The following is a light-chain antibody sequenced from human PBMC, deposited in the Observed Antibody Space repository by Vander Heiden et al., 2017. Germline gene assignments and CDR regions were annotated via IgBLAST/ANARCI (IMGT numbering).Light chain of an antibody. J-gene: IGKJ2*01. CDR3: QQSYSTPFT. CDR2: AAC. V-gene: IGKV1-39*01. Sequence: DIQMNQSPSSLSASVGDRVTITCRASQSIRSYLNWYQQKPGKAPKLLIYAACSLQSGVPSRFSGSGSGTAFTLTISSLLAEDFATYYCQQSYSTPFTFGQGTKLEIK. CDR1: QSIRSY.